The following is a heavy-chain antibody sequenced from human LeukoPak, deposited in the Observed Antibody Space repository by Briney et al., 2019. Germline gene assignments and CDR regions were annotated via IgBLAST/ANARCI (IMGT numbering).Heavy chain of an antibody. Sequence: GESLRLSCAASGFTFSSYAMSWVRQAPGKGLEWVSAISGSGGSTYYADSVKGRFTISRDNSKNTLYLQMNSLRAEDTAVYYCARETITYYYDSSGYYSAGPGDYWGQGTLVTVSS. D-gene: IGHD3-22*01. J-gene: IGHJ4*02. CDR2: ISGSGGST. V-gene: IGHV3-23*01. CDR3: ARETITYYYDSSGYYSAGPGDY. CDR1: GFTFSSYA.